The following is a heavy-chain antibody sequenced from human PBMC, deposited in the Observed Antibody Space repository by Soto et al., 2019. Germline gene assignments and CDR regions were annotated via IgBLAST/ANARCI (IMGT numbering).Heavy chain of an antibody. D-gene: IGHD6-19*01. V-gene: IGHV3-23*01. CDR3: AKAVAGYYYYYYMDV. CDR2: ISGSGGST. CDR1: GFTFSSYA. Sequence: EVQLLASGGGLVQPGGSLRLPCAASGFTFSSYAMSWVRQAPGKGLGWVSAISGSGGSTYYAYSVKGRFTISRVNSKNTLYLQMNSLRGEGTAVYDGAKAVAGYYYYYYMDVWGKGTTVTVSS. J-gene: IGHJ6*03.